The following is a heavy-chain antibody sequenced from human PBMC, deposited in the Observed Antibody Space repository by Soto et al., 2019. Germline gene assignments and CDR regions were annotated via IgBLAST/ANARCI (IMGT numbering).Heavy chain of an antibody. CDR1: GFTVSTNN. D-gene: IGHD1-1*01. CDR2: IYSGGPT. CDR3: ARDGTYNWV. V-gene: IGHV3-66*01. J-gene: IGHJ4*02. Sequence: EVQLVESGGGLVQPGGSLRLSFAASGFTVSTNNRRWVRQAPGKGLEWVSLIYSGGPTYYADSVKGRFTISRDNSKNTLYLQMNSLRAEDTAVYYCARDGTYNWVGGQGILVTVSS.